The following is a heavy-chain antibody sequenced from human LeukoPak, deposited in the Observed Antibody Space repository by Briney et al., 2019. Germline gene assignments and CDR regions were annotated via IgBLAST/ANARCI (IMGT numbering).Heavy chain of an antibody. V-gene: IGHV4-59*12. CDR3: ARFVVVPAARQASFDY. D-gene: IGHD2-2*01. CDR2: IYYSGST. CDR1: GGSISSYY. Sequence: PSETLSLTCTVSGGSISSYYWSWIRQPPGKGLEWIGYIYYSGSTNYNPSLKSRVTISVDKSKNQFSLKLSSVTAADTAVYYCARFVVVPAARQASFDYWGQGTLVTVSS. J-gene: IGHJ4*02.